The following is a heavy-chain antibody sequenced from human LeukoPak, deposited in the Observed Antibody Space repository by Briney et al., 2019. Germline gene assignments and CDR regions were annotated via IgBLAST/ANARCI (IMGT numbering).Heavy chain of an antibody. D-gene: IGHD6-13*01. V-gene: IGHV1-46*01. Sequence: ASVKVSCKASGYTFTSYYMHWGRQAPGQGLEWMGIINSSGGSTSYAQKFQGRVTMTRDTSTSTVYMELSSLRSEDTAVYYCARDHLAAAGVDYWGQGTLVTVSS. CDR2: INSSGGST. CDR3: ARDHLAAAGVDY. CDR1: GYTFTSYY. J-gene: IGHJ4*02.